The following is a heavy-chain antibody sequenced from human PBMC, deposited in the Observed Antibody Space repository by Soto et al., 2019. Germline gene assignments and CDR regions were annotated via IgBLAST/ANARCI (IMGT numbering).Heavy chain of an antibody. J-gene: IGHJ3*02. D-gene: IGHD3-22*01. CDR3: ARDPIYDSGATDAFDI. CDR1: GYTFTGYY. CDR2: INPNSGGT. Sequence: GASVKVSCKASGYTFTGYYMHWVRQAPGQGLEWMGWINPNSGGTNYAQKFQGRVTMTRDTSISTAYMELSRLRSDDTAVYYCARDPIYDSGATDAFDIWGQGTMVTVSS. V-gene: IGHV1-2*02.